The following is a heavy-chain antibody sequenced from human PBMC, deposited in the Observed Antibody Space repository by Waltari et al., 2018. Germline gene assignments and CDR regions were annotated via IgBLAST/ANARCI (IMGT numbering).Heavy chain of an antibody. V-gene: IGHV2-26*01. CDR2: IFSNDEK. CDR1: GFSLSNARMG. D-gene: IGHD3-10*01. J-gene: IGHJ5*02. Sequence: QVTLKESGPVLVKPTETLTLTCTVSGFSLSNARMGVSWIRQPPGKALEWLAHIFSNDEKSYSTSRKSRLTISKDTSKSQVVLTMTNMDPVDTATYYCARNIMVRGVWWSRGAAKDKNWFDPWGQGTLVTVSS. CDR3: ARNIMVRGVWWSRGAAKDKNWFDP.